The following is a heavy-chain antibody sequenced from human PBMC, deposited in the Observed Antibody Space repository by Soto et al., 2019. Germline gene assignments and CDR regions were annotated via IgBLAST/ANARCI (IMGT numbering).Heavy chain of an antibody. CDR2: IKQDGSEK. Sequence: GSLRLSCAASGFTFSSYWMSWVRQAPGKGLEWVANIKQDGSEKYYVDSVKGRFTISRDNAKNSLYLQMNSLRAEDTAVYYCARDRYSYYDFWSGSLRHYYYCMDVWGQGTTVTVSS. J-gene: IGHJ6*02. V-gene: IGHV3-7*01. CDR3: ARDRYSYYDFWSGSLRHYYYCMDV. CDR1: GFTFSSYW. D-gene: IGHD3-3*01.